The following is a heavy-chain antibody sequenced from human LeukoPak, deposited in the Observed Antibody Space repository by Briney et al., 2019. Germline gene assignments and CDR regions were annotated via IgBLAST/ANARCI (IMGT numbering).Heavy chain of an antibody. J-gene: IGHJ4*02. D-gene: IGHD1-26*01. Sequence: GGSLRLSCAASGFTFSTYSMNWVRQAPGKGLQWVSYISSSSSIIYYADSVKGRFTISRDNAKNSLYLQMNSLRDEDTAVYYCARDLVGTTDYFDYWGQGTLVTVYS. CDR2: ISSSSSII. V-gene: IGHV3-48*02. CDR3: ARDLVGTTDYFDY. CDR1: GFTFSTYS.